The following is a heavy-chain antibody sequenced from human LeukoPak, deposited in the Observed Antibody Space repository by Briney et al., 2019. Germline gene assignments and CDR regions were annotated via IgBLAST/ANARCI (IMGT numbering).Heavy chain of an antibody. D-gene: IGHD3-16*02. Sequence: ASVKVSCKASGYSFTSHYMHWVRQATGQGLEWIGLINPSGSSTLSAQQSQGRVTMTRDMSTTTDYMELSSLRSEDTAVYYCARDNSVGDIAWWFDPWGQGTLVTVSS. CDR1: GYSFTSHY. J-gene: IGHJ5*02. CDR3: ARDNSVGDIAWWFDP. V-gene: IGHV1-46*01. CDR2: INPSGSST.